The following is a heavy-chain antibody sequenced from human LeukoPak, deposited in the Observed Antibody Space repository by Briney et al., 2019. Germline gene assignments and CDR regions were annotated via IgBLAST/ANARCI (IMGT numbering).Heavy chain of an antibody. Sequence: PGGPLRLSCALSGFTFTDYWWNWVRKAPGKGREWVARIRQDGGEKSYVDSVKGRFTISRDNTKSSLYLQINSLRAEDTAVYYCARDGTAAGLYFDLWGQGTLVTVSS. J-gene: IGHJ4*01. V-gene: IGHV3-7*01. CDR2: IRQDGGEK. D-gene: IGHD6-13*01. CDR1: GFTFTDYW. CDR3: ARDGTAAGLYFDL.